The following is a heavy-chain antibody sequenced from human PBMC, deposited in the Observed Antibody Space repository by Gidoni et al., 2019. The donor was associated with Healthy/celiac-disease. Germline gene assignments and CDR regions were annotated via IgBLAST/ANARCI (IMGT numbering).Heavy chain of an antibody. D-gene: IGHD5-18*01. V-gene: IGHV1-46*01. J-gene: IGHJ4*02. Sequence: QVQLVQSGAEVKKPGASVKVSCKASGYTFTSYYMHWVRQAPGQGLEWMGIINPSGGSTSYAQKFQGRVTMTRDTSTSTVYMELSSLRSEDTAVYYCARDAKSGYSYGPFFDYWGQGTLVTVSS. CDR3: ARDAKSGYSYGPFFDY. CDR2: INPSGGST. CDR1: GYTFTSYY.